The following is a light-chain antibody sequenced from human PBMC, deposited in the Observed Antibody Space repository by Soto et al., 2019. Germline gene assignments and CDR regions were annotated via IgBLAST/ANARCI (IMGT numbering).Light chain of an antibody. Sequence: EIVLTQSPATLSLSPGERATLSCRASQSVSSYLAWYQQKPGQAPRLLIYDASNRATGVPVRFSGSGSGTDFTLTVSTLEPGDFALYYCQQRSNWPITFGQGTRLEIK. CDR2: DAS. V-gene: IGKV3-11*01. CDR1: QSVSSY. J-gene: IGKJ5*01. CDR3: QQRSNWPIT.